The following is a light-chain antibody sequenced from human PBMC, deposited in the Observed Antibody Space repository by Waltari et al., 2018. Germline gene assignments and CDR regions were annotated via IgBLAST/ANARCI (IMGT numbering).Light chain of an antibody. CDR2: EDT. Sequence: QSVLTQPPSVSAAPGQRVTISCSGGSSNIGNNYVSWYRQFPGTAPNFPSYEDTGRPSGILGRSSGSKSGTSATLDITGLQAGDEADYYCGTWDSSLSGAVFGGGTHLTVL. CDR1: SSNIGNNY. J-gene: IGLJ7*01. V-gene: IGLV1-51*02. CDR3: GTWDSSLSGAV.